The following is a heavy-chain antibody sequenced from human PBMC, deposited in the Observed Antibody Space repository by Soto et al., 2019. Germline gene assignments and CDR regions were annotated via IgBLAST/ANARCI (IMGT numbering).Heavy chain of an antibody. CDR3: AKDIDAVGSNYYFDY. D-gene: IGHD1-26*01. J-gene: IGHJ4*02. CDR2: ISYDGNDQ. CDR1: GFTFRNYG. V-gene: IGHV3-30*18. Sequence: QVQLVESGGGVVQPGRSLKLSCAASGFTFRNYGMHWVRQAPGKGLEWVAVISYDGNDQYSADSVKGRFTISRDNSKNTLYLQMNSLRTEDTAVYYCAKDIDAVGSNYYFDYWGQGTLVTVSS.